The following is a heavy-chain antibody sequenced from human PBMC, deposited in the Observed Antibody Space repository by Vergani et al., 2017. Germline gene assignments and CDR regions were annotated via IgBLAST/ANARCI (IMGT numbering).Heavy chain of an antibody. J-gene: IGHJ5*02. Sequence: EVQLVESGGGLIQPGGSLRLSCAASGFTVSSNYMSWVRQAPGKGLEWVSVIYSGGSTYYADSVKGRFTISRDNSKNTLYLQMNSLRAEDTAVYYCARSDYGGNSTWFDPWGQGTLVTVSS. CDR3: ARSDYGGNSTWFDP. D-gene: IGHD4-23*01. V-gene: IGHV3-53*01. CDR1: GFTVSSNY. CDR2: IYSGGST.